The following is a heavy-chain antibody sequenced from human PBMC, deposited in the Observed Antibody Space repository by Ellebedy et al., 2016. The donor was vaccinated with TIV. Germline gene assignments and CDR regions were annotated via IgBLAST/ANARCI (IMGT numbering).Heavy chain of an antibody. CDR2: IYSDGST. CDR1: GFTVSTNY. J-gene: IGHJ6*02. V-gene: IGHV3-53*01. Sequence: GESLKISCAASGFTVSTNYMSWVRQAPGKGLEWVSIIYSDGSTFYADSVKGRFTISRDNSKNTLYLQMDSLRAEDTAVYYCAKGGFWSGYYYYGMDVWGQGTTVTVSS. CDR3: AKGGFWSGYYYYGMDV. D-gene: IGHD3-3*01.